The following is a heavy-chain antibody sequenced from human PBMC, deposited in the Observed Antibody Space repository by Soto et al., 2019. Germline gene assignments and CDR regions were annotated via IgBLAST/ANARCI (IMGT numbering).Heavy chain of an antibody. CDR2: ITGSGAIT. CDR3: ARDVWETTSMYYGLDV. CDR1: GFTFSSYA. V-gene: IGHV3-23*01. D-gene: IGHD1-26*01. Sequence: EAQLLESGGVLLQPGGSLRLSCAASGFTFSSYAMSWVRLAPGKGLEWVSGITGSGAITYYTDSVKGRFTISRDNSKNTLYLQMHSLRAEDTAVYYCARDVWETTSMYYGLDVWGLGTTVTVSS. J-gene: IGHJ6*02.